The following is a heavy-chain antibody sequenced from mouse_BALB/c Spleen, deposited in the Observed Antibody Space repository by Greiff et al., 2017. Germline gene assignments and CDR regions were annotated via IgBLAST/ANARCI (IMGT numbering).Heavy chain of an antibody. CDR2: INPSSGYT. CDR3: ARGRYDVRDY. V-gene: IGHV1S26*01. CDR1: GYTFTSYT. J-gene: IGHJ4*01. D-gene: IGHD2-14*01. Sequence: QVQLQQPGAELVKPGASVKLSCKASGYTFTSYTMHWVKQRPGQGLEWIGYINPSSGYTNYNQKFKDKATLTADKSSSTAYMQLSSLTSEDSAVYYCARGRYDVRDYWGQGTSVTVSS.